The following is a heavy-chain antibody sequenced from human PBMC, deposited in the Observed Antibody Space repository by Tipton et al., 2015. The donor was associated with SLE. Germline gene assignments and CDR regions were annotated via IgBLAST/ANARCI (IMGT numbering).Heavy chain of an antibody. CDR1: GYSLSSGYY. Sequence: TLSLTCAVSGYSLSSGYYWGWIRQPPGKGLGWIGSIYYSGSTYYNPSLKSRVTISVDTSKNQFSLKLSSVTAADTAVYYCATITVTTAFDIWGQGTMVTVSS. CDR3: ATITVTTAFDI. D-gene: IGHD4-17*01. J-gene: IGHJ3*02. V-gene: IGHV4-38-2*01. CDR2: IYYSGST.